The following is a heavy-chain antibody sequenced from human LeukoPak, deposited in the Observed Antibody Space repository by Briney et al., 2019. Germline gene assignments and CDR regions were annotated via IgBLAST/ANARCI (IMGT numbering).Heavy chain of an antibody. J-gene: IGHJ4*02. V-gene: IGHV3-66*02. Sequence: GGSLRLSCTASGLFVSDSYMTWVSQAPGKGLEWVSIIYAGGSTYYTDSVKGRFTISRDNSNNTVYLQMNSLKIEDTAVYYCAKLWGWRTHIDSWGQGTVVTVSS. CDR1: GLFVSDSY. CDR3: AKLWGWRTHIDS. D-gene: IGHD3-3*01. CDR2: IYAGGST.